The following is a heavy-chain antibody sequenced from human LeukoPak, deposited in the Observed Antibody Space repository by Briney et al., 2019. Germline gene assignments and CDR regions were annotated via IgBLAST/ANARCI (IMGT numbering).Heavy chain of an antibody. J-gene: IGHJ6*03. V-gene: IGHV3-30*02. CDR1: GFTFSNYG. CDR2: IRSDGSNE. D-gene: IGHD3-22*01. CDR3: AKSFYYDSSGYYYYYYYYMDV. Sequence: GGSLRLSCAASGFTFSNYGMHWVRQAPGKGLEWVAFIRSDGSNEYYADSVKGRFTISTDNSKNTLYLQMNSLGAEDTAIYYCAKSFYYDSSGYYYYYYYYMDVWGKGTTVTVSS.